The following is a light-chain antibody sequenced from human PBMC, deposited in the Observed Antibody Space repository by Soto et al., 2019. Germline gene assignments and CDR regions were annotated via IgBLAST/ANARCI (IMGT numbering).Light chain of an antibody. Sequence: DIVMTQSRDSLAVSLGERATINWKSSQSVXYSSYHKNYLAWYQQKPGQPPKLLSYWASTRESGGPDRFSGSGSGTDFTLTISSLQAEDVAVYYCPQYLRTTLTFGQGTNVEIK. V-gene: IGKV4-1*01. J-gene: IGKJ1*01. CDR2: WAS. CDR1: QSVXYSSYHKNY. CDR3: PQYLRTTLT.